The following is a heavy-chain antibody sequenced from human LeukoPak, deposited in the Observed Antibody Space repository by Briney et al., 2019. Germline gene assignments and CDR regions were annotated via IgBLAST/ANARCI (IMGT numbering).Heavy chain of an antibody. CDR1: GFNFISYS. Sequence: GGSLRLSCAASGFNFISYSMSWVRQAPGEGLEWVSVIRGSGVSTYYADSVKGRFTISRDNSKNTLYLQMNNLRAEDTAIYYCAKRQGSSASCYDYWGQGTLVTVSS. CDR2: IRGSGVST. D-gene: IGHD2-2*01. V-gene: IGHV3-23*01. CDR3: AKRQGSSASCYDY. J-gene: IGHJ4*02.